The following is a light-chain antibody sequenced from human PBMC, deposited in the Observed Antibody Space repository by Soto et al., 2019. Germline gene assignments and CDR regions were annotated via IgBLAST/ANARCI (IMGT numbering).Light chain of an antibody. J-gene: IGKJ2*01. CDR2: QVS. CDR3: MQGTHWPYT. CDR1: QSLVDGDGKTY. Sequence: DVVMTQSPLSLPVTLGQPASISCRSSQSLVDGDGKTYLNWFQQRTGQSPRRLLYQVSHQDSGVPHRFSGSGSGTDFTLKISGVEAEDVGVYYCMQGTHWPYTFGQGTKLQIK. V-gene: IGKV2-30*01.